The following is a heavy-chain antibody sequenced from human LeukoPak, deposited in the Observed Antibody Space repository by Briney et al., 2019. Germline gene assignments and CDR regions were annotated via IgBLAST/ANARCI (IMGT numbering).Heavy chain of an antibody. Sequence: ASVKVSCKASGYKFRDYGISWVRQAPGQGLEWMGWISGYNGDTNYAQSFQGRVTMTSDTSTSVAYLDLRSLGSGDTVVYHCARGPDYGDADFWGQGTLVTVSS. D-gene: IGHD4-17*01. V-gene: IGHV1-18*01. CDR2: ISGYNGDT. J-gene: IGHJ4*02. CDR3: ARGPDYGDADF. CDR1: GYKFRDYG.